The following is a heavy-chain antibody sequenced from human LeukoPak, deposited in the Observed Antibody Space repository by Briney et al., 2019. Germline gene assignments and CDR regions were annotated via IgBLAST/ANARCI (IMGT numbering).Heavy chain of an antibody. CDR1: GYTFSSYG. Sequence: ASVKVSCKASGYTFSSYGISWVRQAPGQGLERMGSISPYTGDTKYAERLQDRVIMTTDTSTRTAYMELRSLTSDDTAVFYCARDQYDSVWGSYRPYFDFWGQGTLVTVSS. D-gene: IGHD3-16*02. J-gene: IGHJ4*02. V-gene: IGHV1-18*04. CDR3: ARDQYDSVWGSYRPYFDF. CDR2: ISPYTGDT.